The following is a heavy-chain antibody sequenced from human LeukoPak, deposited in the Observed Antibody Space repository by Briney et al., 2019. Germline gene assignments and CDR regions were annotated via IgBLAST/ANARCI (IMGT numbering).Heavy chain of an antibody. J-gene: IGHJ6*03. D-gene: IGHD6-19*01. CDR3: ARDFRAVAESYYYYMDV. CDR2: ISRSSSYI. Sequence: PGGSLRLSCVASGFTFSSYSINWVRQAPGKGREWVSSISRSSSYIYYADSVKGRFTISRDNAKNSLYLQMNSLRAEDTAVYYCARDFRAVAESYYYYMDVWGKGTTVTVSS. V-gene: IGHV3-21*01. CDR1: GFTFSSYS.